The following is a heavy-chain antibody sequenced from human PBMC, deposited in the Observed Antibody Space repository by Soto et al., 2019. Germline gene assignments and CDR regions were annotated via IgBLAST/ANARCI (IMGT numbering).Heavy chain of an antibody. CDR2: ISYDGSHI. Sequence: QKQVVESGGGLVQAGRSLRLSCLASGFTFSSYGMHWVRQAPGKGLEWVAVISYDGSHIYYADSVKDRSFTISRDNSKNTVSLQMNSLRTEDTATYYCGKDGIYSANYGRYIDLWGSGTLVTVSS. V-gene: IGHV3-30*18. D-gene: IGHD1-26*01. CDR3: GKDGIYSANYGRYIDL. J-gene: IGHJ2*01. CDR1: GFTFSSYG.